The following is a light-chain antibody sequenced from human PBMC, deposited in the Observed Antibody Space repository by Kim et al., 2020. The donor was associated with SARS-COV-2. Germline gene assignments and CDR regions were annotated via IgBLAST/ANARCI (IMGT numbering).Light chain of an antibody. J-gene: IGLJ1*01. CDR1: SSDVGGFNY. V-gene: IGLV2-14*03. CDR3: SSYTASSTFV. CDR2: DVN. Sequence: GQSITVSGTGTSSDVGGFNYVSWYQQHPGKAPKLMIYDVNKRPSGVSNRFSGSKSGNTASLTISGLQAEDEADYYCSSYTASSTFVFGAGTKVTVL.